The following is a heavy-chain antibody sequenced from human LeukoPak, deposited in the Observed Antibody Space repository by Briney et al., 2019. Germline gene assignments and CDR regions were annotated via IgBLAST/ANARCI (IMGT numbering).Heavy chain of an antibody. D-gene: IGHD2-15*01. CDR3: ALGGPLDPFDY. CDR2: ISSSSSTI. J-gene: IGHJ4*02. CDR1: GFTFSSYW. Sequence: GGSLRLSCAASGFTFSSYWMNWVRQAPGKGLEWVSYISSSSSTIYYADSVKGRFTISRDNAKNSLYLQMNSLRAEDTAVYYCALGGPLDPFDYWGQGTLVTVSS. V-gene: IGHV3-48*01.